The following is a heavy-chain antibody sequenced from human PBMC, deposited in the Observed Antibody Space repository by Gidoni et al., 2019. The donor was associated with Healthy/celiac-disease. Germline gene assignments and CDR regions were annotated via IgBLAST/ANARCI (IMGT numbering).Heavy chain of an antibody. V-gene: IGHV3-21*01. D-gene: IGHD1-26*01. CDR2: ICISSSYI. Sequence: EVQLVESGGGLVKPGGSVRLSGEAWGVTFRRYRMNWVRQAPGKGLGGLSSICISSSYIYYADSVKGRFTISRDNAKNSLYLQMNSLRAEDTAVYYCGSYFVGNYYFDYWGQGTLVTVSS. J-gene: IGHJ4*02. CDR1: GVTFRRYR. CDR3: GSYFVGNYYFDY.